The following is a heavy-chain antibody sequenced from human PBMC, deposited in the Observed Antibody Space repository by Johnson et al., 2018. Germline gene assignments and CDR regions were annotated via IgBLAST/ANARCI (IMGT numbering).Heavy chain of an antibody. V-gene: IGHV3-9*01. CDR1: GFTFDDYA. J-gene: IGHJ3*02. CDR3: AKDEAFGELLDAFDI. D-gene: IGHD3-10*01. Sequence: QPGRSLRLSCAASGFTFDDYAIHWVRQAPGKGLEWVSGISWNSGSIGYADSVKGRFTISRDNAKNSLYLQMNSLRAEDTAVYYCAKDEAFGELLDAFDIWGQGTMVTVSS. CDR2: ISWNSGSI.